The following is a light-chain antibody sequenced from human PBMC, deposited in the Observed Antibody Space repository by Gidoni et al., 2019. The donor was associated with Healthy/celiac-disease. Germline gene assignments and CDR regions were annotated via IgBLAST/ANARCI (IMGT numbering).Light chain of an antibody. CDR2: DAS. CDR1: QCVSSY. Sequence: EIVFTQSPATLSLSPGERATLSCSASQCVSSYLAWYQQKPGQAPRLLIYDASNRATGIPARFSGSGPGTDFTLAISGLESEDFVVYCCKQRRKWSITFGEGTKVEIK. J-gene: IGKJ4*01. V-gene: IGKV3D-11*01. CDR3: KQRRKWSIT.